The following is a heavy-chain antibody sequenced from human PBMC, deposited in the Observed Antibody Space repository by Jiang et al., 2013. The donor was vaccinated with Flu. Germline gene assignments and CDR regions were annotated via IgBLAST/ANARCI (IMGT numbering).Heavy chain of an antibody. J-gene: IGHJ4*02. CDR3: ARRDSGNYHFDY. CDR1: GVTFSNYA. CDR2: ITTYNGNA. Sequence: EVKKPGSSVKVSCRASGVTFSNYAITWVRQAPGQGLEWLGWITTYNGNANYAENLQGRVTMTSDTATSTAYIEVRSLRSDDTAVYYCARRDSGNYHFDYWGQGTLVTVSS. D-gene: IGHD1-26*01. V-gene: IGHV1-18*01.